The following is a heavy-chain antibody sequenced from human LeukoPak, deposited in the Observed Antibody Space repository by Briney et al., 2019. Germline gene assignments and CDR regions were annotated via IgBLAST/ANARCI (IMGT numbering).Heavy chain of an antibody. J-gene: IGHJ6*02. CDR2: ISGSGGST. CDR1: GFTFSSYA. Sequence: PGGSLRLSCAAPGFTFSSYAMSWVRQAPGKGLEWVSAISGSGGSTYYADSVKGRFTISRDNSKNTLYLQMNSLRAEDTAVYYCAEVDGSGPYYYYGMDVWGQGTTVTVSS. V-gene: IGHV3-23*01. D-gene: IGHD3-10*01. CDR3: AEVDGSGPYYYYGMDV.